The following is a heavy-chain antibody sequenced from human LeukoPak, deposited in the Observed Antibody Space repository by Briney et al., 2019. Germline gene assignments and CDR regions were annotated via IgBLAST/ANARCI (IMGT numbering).Heavy chain of an antibody. CDR3: ARDFRAVAAPYTWFDP. D-gene: IGHD6-19*01. CDR1: GGTFSSYA. V-gene: IGHV1-69*13. J-gene: IGHJ5*02. CDR2: IIPIFGTA. Sequence: SVKVSCKASGGTFSSYAISWVRQAPGQGLEWMGGIIPIFGTANYAQKFQGRVTITADESTSTAYMELSSLRSEDTAVYYCARDFRAVAAPYTWFDPWGQGTLVTVSS.